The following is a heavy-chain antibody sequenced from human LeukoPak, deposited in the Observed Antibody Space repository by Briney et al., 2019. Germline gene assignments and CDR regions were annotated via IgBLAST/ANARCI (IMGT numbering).Heavy chain of an antibody. V-gene: IGHV1-69*13. J-gene: IGHJ4*02. CDR3: ARGGDGYSGSYYDY. Sequence: GASVKVSCKPSGISFRNYTVTWVRQAPGQGLEWMGGMIAVFGASNYAQKFQDRVTFTADDSTSTAFLEVRSLRAEDTAVYYCARGGDGYSGSYYDYWGQGTLVTVSS. CDR2: MIAVFGAS. D-gene: IGHD1-26*01. CDR1: GISFRNYT.